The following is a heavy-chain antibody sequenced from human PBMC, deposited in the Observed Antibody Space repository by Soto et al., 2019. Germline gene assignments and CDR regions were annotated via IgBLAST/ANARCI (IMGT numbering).Heavy chain of an antibody. J-gene: IGHJ6*02. CDR2: ISAYNGNT. Sequence: ASVKVSCKASGYTFTSYGISWVRQAPGQGLEWMGWISAYNGNTNYAQKLQGRVTMTTDTSTSTAYMELRSLRSDDTAVYYCARDNHMMGVHDYGDYEYYYYGMDVWGQGTTVTVSS. CDR3: ARDNHMMGVHDYGDYEYYYYGMDV. V-gene: IGHV1-18*01. D-gene: IGHD4-17*01. CDR1: GYTFTSYG.